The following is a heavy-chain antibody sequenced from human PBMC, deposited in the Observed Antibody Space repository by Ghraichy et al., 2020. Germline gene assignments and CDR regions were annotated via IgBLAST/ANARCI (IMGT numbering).Heavy chain of an antibody. CDR2: IYSGGST. CDR3: ANHPRGPAGTPRYWYFDL. CDR1: GFTVSSNY. J-gene: IGHJ2*01. V-gene: IGHV3-53*01. Sequence: GGSLRLSCAASGFTVSSNYMSWVRQAPGKGLEWVSVIYSGGSTYYADSVKGRFTISRNNSKNPLYLQMNSLRAEDTAVYYCANHPRGPAGTPRYWYFDLWGRGTLVTVSS. D-gene: IGHD6-13*01.